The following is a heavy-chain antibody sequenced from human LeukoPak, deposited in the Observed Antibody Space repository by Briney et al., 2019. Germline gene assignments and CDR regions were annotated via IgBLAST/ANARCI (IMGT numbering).Heavy chain of an antibody. CDR1: GYSITSGYF. J-gene: IGHJ4*02. CDR3: ARDFDY. V-gene: IGHV4-38-2*02. Sequence: SETLSLTCTVSGYSITSGYFWGWIRQPPGKGLEWIGSIYHSGSAYYNPSLKSRVTISVDTSRNQFSLQPTSVTAADTAVYYCARDFDYWGQGTLVTVSS. CDR2: IYHSGSA.